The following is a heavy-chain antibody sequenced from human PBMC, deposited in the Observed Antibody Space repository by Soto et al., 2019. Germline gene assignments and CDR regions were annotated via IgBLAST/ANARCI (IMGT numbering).Heavy chain of an antibody. D-gene: IGHD3-3*01. CDR3: ARDSITIFGVLGWFDP. V-gene: IGHV1-46*03. CDR2: INPSGGST. J-gene: IGHJ5*02. CDR1: GYTFTSYY. Sequence: QVQLVQSGAEVKKPGASVKVSCKASGYTFTSYYMHWVRQAPGQGLEWMGIINPSGGSTSYAQKFPGRVTMTRDTSTSTVYMELSSLRSEDTAVYYCARDSITIFGVLGWFDPWGQGTLVTVSS.